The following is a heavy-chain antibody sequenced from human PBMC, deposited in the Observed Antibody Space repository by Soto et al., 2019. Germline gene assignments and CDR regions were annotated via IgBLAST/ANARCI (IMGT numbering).Heavy chain of an antibody. CDR1: GYTFTSYD. CDR2: MNPNSGNT. Sequence: GASVKVSCKASGYTFTSYDINWVRQATGQGLEWMGWMNPNSGNTGYAQKFQGRVTMTRNTSISTAYMELSSLRSEDTAVYYCARGGIVATIPYYYYYGMDVWGQGTTVTVSS. V-gene: IGHV1-8*01. J-gene: IGHJ6*02. D-gene: IGHD5-12*01. CDR3: ARGGIVATIPYYYYYGMDV.